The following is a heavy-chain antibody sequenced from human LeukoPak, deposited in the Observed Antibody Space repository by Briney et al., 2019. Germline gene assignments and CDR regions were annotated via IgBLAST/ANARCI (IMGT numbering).Heavy chain of an antibody. CDR2: ISYDGRDK. CDR3: AKPTTVLTSYYFDY. J-gene: IGHJ4*02. D-gene: IGHD4-23*01. V-gene: IGHV3-30*18. CDR1: GFTLSNNY. Sequence: GGSLRLSCAASGFTLSNNYMSWVRQAPGKGLEWVAIISYDGRDKFYEDSVKGRFTISRDNSKNTLYLQMNNLRAEDTAVYYCAKPTTVLTSYYFDYWGQGTLVTVSS.